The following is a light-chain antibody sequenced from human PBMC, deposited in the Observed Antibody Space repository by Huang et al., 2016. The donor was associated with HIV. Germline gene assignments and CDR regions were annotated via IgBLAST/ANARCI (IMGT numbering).Light chain of an antibody. Sequence: DIQMTQSPSSLSASVGDRVTITCRASQDIRTSLAWYQQKPGKGPKLLLYAASKWESGVPSMFSGGGSGTVYTLTISSLQPEDSATYYCQQYHSRLWTFGQGTKVEIK. V-gene: IGKV1-NL1*01. CDR3: QQYHSRLWT. J-gene: IGKJ1*01. CDR1: QDIRTS. CDR2: AAS.